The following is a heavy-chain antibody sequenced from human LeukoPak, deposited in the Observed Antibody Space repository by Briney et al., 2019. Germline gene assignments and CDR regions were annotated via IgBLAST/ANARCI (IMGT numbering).Heavy chain of an antibody. Sequence: VASVKVSCKASGYTFTSYGISWVRQAPGQGLEWMGWINTNTGNPTYAQGFTGRFVFSLDTSVSTAFLQFSSLKAEDTAMYYCATWEGGGDYWGQGTLVTVSS. CDR1: GYTFTSYG. V-gene: IGHV7-4-1*02. J-gene: IGHJ4*02. CDR3: ATWEGGGDY. D-gene: IGHD1-26*01. CDR2: INTNTGNP.